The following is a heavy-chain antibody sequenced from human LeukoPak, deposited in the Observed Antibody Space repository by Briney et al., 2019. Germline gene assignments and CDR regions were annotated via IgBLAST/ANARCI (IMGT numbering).Heavy chain of an antibody. J-gene: IGHJ5*02. CDR2: VHYSGST. CDR3: ARQIPAVGWVNWFDP. CDR1: GDSINSHY. Sequence: SETLSLTCTVSGDSINSHYWSWIRQSPDKGLEWIGYVHYSGSTNYNPSLKSRVTISVDTSKDQFSLKLTSVTAADTAVYYCARQIPAVGWVNWFDPWGQGTLVTVSS. D-gene: IGHD2-2*02. V-gene: IGHV4-59*11.